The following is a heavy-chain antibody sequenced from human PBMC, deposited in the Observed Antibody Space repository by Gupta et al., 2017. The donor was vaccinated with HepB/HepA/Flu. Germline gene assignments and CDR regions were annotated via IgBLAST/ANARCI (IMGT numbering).Heavy chain of an antibody. D-gene: IGHD3-22*01. V-gene: IGHV3-7*01. CDR3: ARARVGYDSSGYYYLDY. Sequence: EVQLVESGGGLVQPGGSLRLSCAASGFTFSSYWMSWVRQAPGKGLEWVANIKQDGSEKYYVDSVKGRFTISRDNAKNSLYLQMNSLRAEDTAVYYCARARVGYDSSGYYYLDYWGQGTLVTVSS. CDR1: GFTFSSYW. J-gene: IGHJ4*02. CDR2: IKQDGSEK.